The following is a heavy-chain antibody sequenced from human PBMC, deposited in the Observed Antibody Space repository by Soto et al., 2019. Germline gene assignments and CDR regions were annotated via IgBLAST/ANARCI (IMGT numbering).Heavy chain of an antibody. D-gene: IGHD5-12*01. CDR1: GFTVSSNY. CDR3: ARFGSDGGYDFPRADY. J-gene: IGHJ4*02. V-gene: IGHV3-53*01. CDR2: IYSGGTT. Sequence: EVQLVESGGGLIQPGGSLRLSCAASGFTVSSNYMSWVRQAPGKGLEWISVIYSGGTTYHADSVKGRFTISRDNSKNTLYLQMSSLRAEDTAVYYCARFGSDGGYDFPRADYWGQGTLVTVSS.